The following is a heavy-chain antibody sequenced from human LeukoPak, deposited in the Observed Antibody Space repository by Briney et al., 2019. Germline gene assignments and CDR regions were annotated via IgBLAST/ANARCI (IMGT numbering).Heavy chain of an antibody. CDR1: GDFIGSELYY. V-gene: IGHV4-39*01. D-gene: IGHD3-10*01. CDR3: ASNVLVWFGELSLSSFEGNWFDP. J-gene: IGHJ5*02. Sequence: SETLSLTCTVSGDFIGSELYYWGWIRQPPGKGLEWIGSIYYSGSTYYNPSLKSRVTISVDTSKNQFSLKLSSVTAADTAVYYCASNVLVWFGELSLSSFEGNWFDPWGQGTLVTVSS. CDR2: IYYSGST.